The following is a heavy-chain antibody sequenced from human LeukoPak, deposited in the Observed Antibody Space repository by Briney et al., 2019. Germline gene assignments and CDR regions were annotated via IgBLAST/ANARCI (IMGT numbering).Heavy chain of an antibody. D-gene: IGHD3-16*02. V-gene: IGHV4-4*07. J-gene: IGHJ5*02. CDR2: INGNGVT. CDR3: VRDELRTTYRFSWDP. Sequence: SETLSLTCTVSGGSIGFYFWSWIRQSAGWGLEWIGRINGNGVTNNNPSLKSRLSMSVDTSKNQFSLNLRSVTAADTSVYYCVRDELRTTYRFSWDPWGQGILVTV. CDR1: GGSIGFYF.